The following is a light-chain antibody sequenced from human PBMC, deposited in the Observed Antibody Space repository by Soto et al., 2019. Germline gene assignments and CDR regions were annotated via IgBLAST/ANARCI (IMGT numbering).Light chain of an antibody. J-gene: IGLJ1*01. Sequence: QSVLTQPASVSGSPGQSITISCTGTSSDVGGYNYVSGYQQHPGKAPKLMIYDVSNRPSGVSNRFSGSKSGNTAYLAISGLQADDEADYYCSSYTSSSTSYVFGTGTKLTVL. CDR3: SSYTSSSTSYV. V-gene: IGLV2-14*01. CDR2: DVS. CDR1: SSDVGGYNY.